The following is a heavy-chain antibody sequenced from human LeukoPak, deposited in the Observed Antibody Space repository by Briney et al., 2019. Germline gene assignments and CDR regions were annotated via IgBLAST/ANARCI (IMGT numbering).Heavy chain of an antibody. CDR1: GFTFSSYG. V-gene: IGHV3-33*06. D-gene: IGHD3-10*01. CDR2: IWYDGSNK. Sequence: GRSLRLSCAASGFTFSSYGMHWVRQAPGKGLEWLAVIWYDGSNKYYADSVKGRFTISRDNSKNTLYLQMNSLRAEDTAVYYCAKGSQTDAFDIWGQGTMVTVSS. J-gene: IGHJ3*02. CDR3: AKGSQTDAFDI.